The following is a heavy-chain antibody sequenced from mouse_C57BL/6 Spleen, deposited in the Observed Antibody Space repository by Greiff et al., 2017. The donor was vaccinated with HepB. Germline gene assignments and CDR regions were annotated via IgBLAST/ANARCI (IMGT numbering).Heavy chain of an antibody. CDR2: INPNYGTT. Sequence: EVQLVESGPELVKPGASVKISCKASGYSFTDYNMNWVKQSNGKSLEWIGVINPNYGTTSYNQKFKGKATLTVDQSSSTAYMQLNSLTSEDSAVYYCARPYYGSSYHAMDYWGQGTSVTVSS. D-gene: IGHD1-1*01. V-gene: IGHV1-39*01. CDR1: GYSFTDYN. CDR3: ARPYYGSSYHAMDY. J-gene: IGHJ4*01.